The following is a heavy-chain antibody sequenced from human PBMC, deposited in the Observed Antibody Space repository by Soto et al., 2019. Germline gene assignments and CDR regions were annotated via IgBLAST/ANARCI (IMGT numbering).Heavy chain of an antibody. CDR3: AKSPPYYYDSSGYYPN. Sequence: GGSLRLSCAASGFTFSSYAMSWVRQAPGKGLEWVSAISGSGGSTYYADSVKGRFTISRDNSKNTLYLQMNSLRAEDTAVYYCAKSPPYYYDSSGYYPNWGQGTLVTVSS. CDR2: ISGSGGST. J-gene: IGHJ4*02. CDR1: GFTFSSYA. D-gene: IGHD3-22*01. V-gene: IGHV3-23*01.